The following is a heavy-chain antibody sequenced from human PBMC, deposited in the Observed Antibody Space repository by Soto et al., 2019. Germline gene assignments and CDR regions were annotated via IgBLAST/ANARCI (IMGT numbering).Heavy chain of an antibody. V-gene: IGHV3-11*05. CDR3: ATNKGYSGYEGPDY. Sequence: QVHLVESGGGLVKPGGSLRLSCAASGFTFSDDYMSWIRQAPGKGLEWISYISNSGSYTKYADSVKGRFTISRDNAKNSLYLQMNSLRAEDTAVYYCATNKGYSGYEGPDYWGQGTLVTVSS. CDR1: GFTFSDDY. D-gene: IGHD5-12*01. J-gene: IGHJ4*02. CDR2: ISNSGSYT.